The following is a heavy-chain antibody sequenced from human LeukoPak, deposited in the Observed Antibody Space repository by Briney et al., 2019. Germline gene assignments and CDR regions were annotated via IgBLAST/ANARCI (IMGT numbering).Heavy chain of an antibody. J-gene: IGHJ5*02. CDR3: ARDQVTGTSGWWSDP. V-gene: IGHV4-59*01. Sequence: PSETLSLTCTVSGGSISSYYWSWIRQPPGKGLEWIGYIYYSGSTNYNPSLKSRVTISVDTSKNQFSLKLSSVTAADTAVYYCARDQVTGTSGWWSDPWGQGTLVTVSS. CDR1: GGSISSYY. D-gene: IGHD1-7*01. CDR2: IYYSGST.